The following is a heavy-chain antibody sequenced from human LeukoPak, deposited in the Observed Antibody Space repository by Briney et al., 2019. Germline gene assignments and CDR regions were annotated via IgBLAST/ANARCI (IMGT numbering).Heavy chain of an antibody. J-gene: IGHJ6*02. CDR3: VKLVKGDPMDV. CDR1: GFTLRSYY. D-gene: IGHD2-21*02. CDR2: ISSNGGST. V-gene: IGHV3-64D*06. Sequence: TGGSLILSCSASGFTLRSYYMYWVRQAPGKGLEYVSTISSNGGSTYADSVKGRFTISRDSSKNTLYLQMNSLTVEDTAVYYCVKLVKGDPMDVWGLGTTVTVSS.